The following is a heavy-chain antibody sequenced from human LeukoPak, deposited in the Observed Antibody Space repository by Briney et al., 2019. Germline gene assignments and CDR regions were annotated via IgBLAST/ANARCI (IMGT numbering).Heavy chain of an antibody. Sequence: PSETLSLTCAVDGGSFSGYYWRWIRQPPGKGMEWIGEIHHSGGTNNNPSLKSRVTISVDTSKNQFSLKLSSVTAADTAVYYCAAAGRLSGYSSSWYDYWGQGTLVTASS. CDR3: AAAGRLSGYSSSWYDY. V-gene: IGHV4-34*01. D-gene: IGHD6-13*01. J-gene: IGHJ4*02. CDR1: GGSFSGYY. CDR2: IHHSGGT.